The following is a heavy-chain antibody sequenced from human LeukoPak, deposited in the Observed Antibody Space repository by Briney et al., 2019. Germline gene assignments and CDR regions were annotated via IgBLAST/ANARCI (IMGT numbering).Heavy chain of an antibody. D-gene: IGHD3-3*01. CDR1: GSTFSSYA. Sequence: PGGSLRLSCAASGSTFSSYAMSWVRQAPGKGLEWVSAISGSGGSTYYADSVKGRFTISRDNSKNTLYLQMNSLRAEDTAVYYCAKCRGEEWLSHFDYWGQGTLVTVSS. CDR2: ISGSGGST. J-gene: IGHJ4*02. CDR3: AKCRGEEWLSHFDY. V-gene: IGHV3-23*01.